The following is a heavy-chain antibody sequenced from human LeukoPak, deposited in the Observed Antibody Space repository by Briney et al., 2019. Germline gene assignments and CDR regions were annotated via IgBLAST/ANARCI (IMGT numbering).Heavy chain of an antibody. CDR2: ISYSGPHM. D-gene: IGHD4-17*01. CDR1: GFTFSDYA. J-gene: IGHJ4*02. CDR3: ASNDYRDEGIDS. V-gene: IGHV3-21*01. Sequence: GGSLRLSCAASGFTFSDYAMNWVRQAPGKGLEWVSSISYSGPHMFYADSVRGRFTTSRDNAENSLFLQMNSLRAEDTAVYFCASNDYRDEGIDSWGQGTLVTVSS.